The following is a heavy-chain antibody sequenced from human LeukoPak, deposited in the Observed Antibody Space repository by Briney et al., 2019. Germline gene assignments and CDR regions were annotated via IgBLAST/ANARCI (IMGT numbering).Heavy chain of an antibody. D-gene: IGHD5-18*01. J-gene: IGHJ4*02. Sequence: SETLSLTCAVYGGSFSGYYWNWIRQPPGEGLEWIGEINHSGSTNYNPSLKSRVTISVDTSKNQFSLKLSFVTAADTAVYYRAVAGYGRRFDYWGQGTLVTVSS. CDR1: GGSFSGYY. CDR2: INHSGST. CDR3: AVAGYGRRFDY. V-gene: IGHV4-34*01.